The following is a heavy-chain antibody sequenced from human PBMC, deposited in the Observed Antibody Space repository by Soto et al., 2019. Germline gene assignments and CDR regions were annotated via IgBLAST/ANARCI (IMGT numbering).Heavy chain of an antibody. CDR1: GGSXSSSSYY. J-gene: IGHJ4*02. Sequence: XETLSLTCTVSGGSXSSSSYYWGWIRQPPGKGLEWIGSIYYSGSTYYNPSLKSRVTISVDTSKNQFSLNLSSVTAADTAVYYCARAGAYGSRWYYFDYWGQGTLVTVSS. CDR3: ARAGAYGSRWYYFDY. D-gene: IGHD6-13*01. V-gene: IGHV4-39*07. CDR2: IYYSGST.